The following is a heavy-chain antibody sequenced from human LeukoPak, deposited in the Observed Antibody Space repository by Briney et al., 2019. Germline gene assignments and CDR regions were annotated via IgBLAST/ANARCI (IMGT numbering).Heavy chain of an antibody. CDR3: ARAEALKFRDFDY. J-gene: IGHJ4*02. V-gene: IGHV3-21*01. CDR1: GFTFSNYG. CDR2: ITSSGSYI. Sequence: GGSLRLSCEASGFTFSNYGMNWVRQAPGKGLEWVSSITSSGSYIYYADSVKGRFTISRDNARNSLYLQMNSLRAEDTAIYYCARAEALKFRDFDYWGQGTLVTVSS.